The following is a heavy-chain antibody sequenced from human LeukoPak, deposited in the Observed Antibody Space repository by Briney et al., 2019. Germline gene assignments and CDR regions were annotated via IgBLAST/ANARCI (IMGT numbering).Heavy chain of an antibody. J-gene: IGHJ4*02. CDR3: ARGGAYCGGHCYLDFDS. CDR1: GGSFSGYY. CDR2: INHSGST. D-gene: IGHD2-21*02. V-gene: IGHV4-34*01. Sequence: SETLSLTCAVYGGSFSGYYWSWIRQPPGKGLEWIGDINHSGSTNYNPSLKGRVTISVDTSTNQFSLKVSPVTAADTAVFYCARGGAYCGGHCYLDFDSWGQGTLVTVSS.